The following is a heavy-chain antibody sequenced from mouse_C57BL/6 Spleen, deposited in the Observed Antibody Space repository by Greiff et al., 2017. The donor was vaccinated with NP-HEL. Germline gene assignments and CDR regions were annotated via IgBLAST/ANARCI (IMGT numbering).Heavy chain of an antibody. Sequence: QVQLKQPGAELVKPGASVKLSCKASGYTFTSYWMHWVKQRPGQGLEWIGMIHPNSGSTNYNEKFKSKATLTVDKSSSTAYMQLSSLTSEDSAVYYCARAYYSPYYAMDYWGQGTSVTVSS. J-gene: IGHJ4*01. D-gene: IGHD2-12*01. V-gene: IGHV1-64*01. CDR3: ARAYYSPYYAMDY. CDR1: GYTFTSYW. CDR2: IHPNSGST.